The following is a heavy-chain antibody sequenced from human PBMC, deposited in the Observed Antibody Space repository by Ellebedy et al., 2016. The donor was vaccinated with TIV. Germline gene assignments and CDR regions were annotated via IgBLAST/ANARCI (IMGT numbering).Heavy chain of an antibody. J-gene: IGHJ6*02. V-gene: IGHV3-21*06. Sequence: GESLKISCAASGFSFNTSIMNWVRQAPGKGLEWVSSISSSRSHIYYADSVKGRFTISRDNAKDSLYLHMNSLRAEDTAVYYCARAVGFRDGYYYYGLDVWGQGTTVTVSS. D-gene: IGHD5-24*01. CDR1: GFSFNTSI. CDR3: ARAVGFRDGYYYYGLDV. CDR2: ISSSRSHI.